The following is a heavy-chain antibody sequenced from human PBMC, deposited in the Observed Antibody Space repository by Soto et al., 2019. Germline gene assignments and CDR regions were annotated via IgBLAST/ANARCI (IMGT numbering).Heavy chain of an antibody. D-gene: IGHD6-13*01. J-gene: IGHJ5*02. CDR2: IFANGHT. CDR1: GGSISEKY. V-gene: IGHV4-4*07. Sequence: LSLTCIVSGGSISEKYWNWVRQPPGKGLEWIGLIFANGHTDYNPSLKSRVTMSVDASKNQFSLRLTSMTAADTAVYYCVASLAASGLNWLDPWGRGTLVTVSS. CDR3: VASLAASGLNWLDP.